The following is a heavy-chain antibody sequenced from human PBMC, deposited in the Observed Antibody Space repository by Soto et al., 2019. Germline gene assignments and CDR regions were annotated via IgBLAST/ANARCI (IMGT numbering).Heavy chain of an antibody. D-gene: IGHD3-22*01. CDR1: GYKFTSYW. J-gene: IGHJ5*02. Sequence: GESLKILCRTSGYKFTSYWIAWVRQMPGKGLEWMGIIFPSDSDTRYSPSFQGQVTISADRSTSTVFLQWASLKASDTAVYFCARKDKSGYFNWFDPWGQGTLVTVSS. V-gene: IGHV5-51*01. CDR2: IFPSDSDT. CDR3: ARKDKSGYFNWFDP.